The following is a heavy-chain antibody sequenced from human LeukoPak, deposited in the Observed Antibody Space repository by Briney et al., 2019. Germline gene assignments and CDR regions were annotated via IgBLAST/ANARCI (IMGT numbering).Heavy chain of an antibody. CDR2: ISAYNGNT. D-gene: IGHD6-19*01. V-gene: IGHV1-18*01. J-gene: IGHJ4*02. CDR3: ARGDIAVAGQAYVFDY. CDR1: GYTFTSYG. Sequence: ASVTVSCKASGYTFTSYGISWVRQAPGQGLEWMGWISAYNGNTNYAQKLQGRVTMTTDTSTSTAYMELRSLRSDDTAVYYCARGDIAVAGQAYVFDYWGQGTLVTVSS.